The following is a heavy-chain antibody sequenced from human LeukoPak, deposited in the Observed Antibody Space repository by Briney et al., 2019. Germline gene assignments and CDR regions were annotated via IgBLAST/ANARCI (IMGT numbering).Heavy chain of an antibody. J-gene: IGHJ3*02. CDR3: ARRLGYCSGGSCKSAFDI. V-gene: IGHV5-51*01. CDR1: GYSFTSYW. CDR2: IYPGDSDT. Sequence: GESLKISCKGSGYSFTSYWIGWVCQMPGKGLEWMGIIYPGDSDTRYSPSFQGQVTISADKSISTAYLQWSSLKASDTAMYYCARRLGYCSGGSCKSAFDIWGQGTMVTVSS. D-gene: IGHD2-15*01.